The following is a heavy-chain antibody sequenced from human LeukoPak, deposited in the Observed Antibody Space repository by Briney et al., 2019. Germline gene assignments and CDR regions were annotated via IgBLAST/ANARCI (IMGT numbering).Heavy chain of an antibody. CDR2: ISAYNGNT. J-gene: IGHJ4*02. CDR1: GYTFTSYG. V-gene: IGHV1-18*01. D-gene: IGHD2-15*01. Sequence: ASVKVSCKASGYTFTSYGISWVQQAPGQGLEWMGWISAYNGNTNYAQKLQGRVTMTTDTSTSTAYMELRSLRSDDTAVYYCARDTGLGYCSGGSCYEGGLGLDYWGQGTLVTVSS. CDR3: ARDTGLGYCSGGSCYEGGLGLDY.